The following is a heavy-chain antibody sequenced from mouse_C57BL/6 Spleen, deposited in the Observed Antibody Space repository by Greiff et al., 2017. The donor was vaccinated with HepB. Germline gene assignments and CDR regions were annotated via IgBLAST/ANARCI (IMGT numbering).Heavy chain of an antibody. V-gene: IGHV5-4*01. CDR1: GFTFSSYA. D-gene: IGHD6-1*01. CDR2: ISDGGSYT. Sequence: EVKVEESGGGLVKPGGSLKLSCAASGFTFSSYAMSWVRQTPEKRLEWVATISDGGSYTYYPDNVKGRFTISRDNAKNNLYLQMSHLKSEDTAMYYCARDKDGLWAYWGQGTLVTVSA. CDR3: ARDKDGLWAY. J-gene: IGHJ3*01.